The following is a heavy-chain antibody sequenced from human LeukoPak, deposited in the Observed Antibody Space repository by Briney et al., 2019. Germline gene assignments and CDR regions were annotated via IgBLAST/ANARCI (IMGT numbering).Heavy chain of an antibody. Sequence: PSETLSLTCTVSGGSISSYYWGWIRQPPGKGLEWIGYIYYSGSTNYNPSLKSRVTISVDTSKNQFSLKLSSVTAADTAVYYCARNIVVVPAARHWYFDLWGRGTLVTASS. D-gene: IGHD2-2*01. V-gene: IGHV4-59*01. J-gene: IGHJ2*01. CDR3: ARNIVVVPAARHWYFDL. CDR2: IYYSGST. CDR1: GGSISSYY.